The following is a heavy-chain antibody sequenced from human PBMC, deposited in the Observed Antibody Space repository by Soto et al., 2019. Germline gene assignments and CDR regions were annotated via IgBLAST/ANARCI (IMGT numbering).Heavy chain of an antibody. CDR1: GFTFSSYA. V-gene: IGHV3-30-3*01. J-gene: IGHJ4*02. D-gene: IGHD6-6*01. CDR3: AREAEALDF. Sequence: GGSLRLSCVVSGFTFSSYAMHWVRQAPGKGLEGVALISYDGRNKYYADSVKGRFTISRDNSKNTLYLQMNSLKTEDTAVYFCAREAEALDFWGQGVLVTVSS. CDR2: ISYDGRNK.